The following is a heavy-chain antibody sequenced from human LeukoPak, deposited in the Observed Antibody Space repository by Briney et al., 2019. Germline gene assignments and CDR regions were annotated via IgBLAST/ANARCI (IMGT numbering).Heavy chain of an antibody. V-gene: IGHV4-59*01. J-gene: IGHJ4*02. D-gene: IGHD3-10*01. CDR2: IYYDGST. CDR1: GGSISSYH. CDR3: ARGLLSTYYYVSGTYYNLPDFDY. Sequence: SETLSLTCTVSGGSISSYHWSWIRQPPGKGLEWIGYIYYDGSTDYNPSLKSRVTISVDTSKNKFSLKLSSVTAADTAVYYCARGLLSTYYYVSGTYYNLPDFDYWGQGTLVTVSS.